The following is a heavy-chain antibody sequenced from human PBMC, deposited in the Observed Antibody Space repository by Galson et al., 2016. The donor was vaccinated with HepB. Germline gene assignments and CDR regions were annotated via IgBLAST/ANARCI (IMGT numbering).Heavy chain of an antibody. CDR3: IRENGYWTRGRCYSYVDY. Sequence: SLRLSCAASGFSFSRHSMNWVRQAPGKGLEWVAYINDRSRSIFYAASVKGRFTISRDNAENTLYLQLAGLRDEDTAVYYCIRENGYWTRGRCYSYVDYWGQGTLVTVSS. D-gene: IGHD2-15*01. V-gene: IGHV3-48*02. J-gene: IGHJ4*02. CDR1: GFSFSRHS. CDR2: INDRSRSI.